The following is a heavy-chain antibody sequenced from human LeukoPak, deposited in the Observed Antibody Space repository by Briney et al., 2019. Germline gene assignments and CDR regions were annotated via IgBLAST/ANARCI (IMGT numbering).Heavy chain of an antibody. J-gene: IGHJ4*02. D-gene: IGHD5-18*01. CDR3: ANNLVWGYSYGIAFDY. CDR2: ISGSGGST. V-gene: IGHV3-23*01. CDR1: GFTFSSYA. Sequence: GGSLRLSCAASGFTFSSYAMSWVRQAPGKGLEWVSAISGSGGSTYYADSVKGRFTISRDNSKNTLYVQMNSLRAEDTAVYYCANNLVWGYSYGIAFDYWGQGTLVTVSS.